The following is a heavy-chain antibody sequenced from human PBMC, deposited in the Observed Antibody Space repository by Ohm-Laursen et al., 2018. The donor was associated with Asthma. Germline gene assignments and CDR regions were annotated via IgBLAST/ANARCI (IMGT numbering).Heavy chain of an antibody. V-gene: IGHV4-61*01. CDR1: GGSVSSGSYY. CDR3: ARVSVVPAATLAFDI. Sequence: TLSLTCTVSGGSVSSGSYYWSWIRQPPGKGLEWIGYIYYSGSTNYNPSLKSRVTISVDTSKNQFSLKLSSVTAADTAVYYCARVSVVPAATLAFDIWGQGTMVTVSS. J-gene: IGHJ3*02. D-gene: IGHD2-2*01. CDR2: IYYSGST.